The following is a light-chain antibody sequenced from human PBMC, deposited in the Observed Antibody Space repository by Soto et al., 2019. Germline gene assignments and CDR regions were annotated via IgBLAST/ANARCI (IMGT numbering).Light chain of an antibody. CDR1: QSIGTY. Sequence: EIVMTQSPATLSLSPGERATLSCMASQSIGTYLAWYQKKPGQAPRLLVHDAAGRAPGVPARFSGSGSGTDFTLTISSLEPEDSAVYYCQQRSNWPPLTFGGGTTVEIK. CDR2: DAA. V-gene: IGKV3-11*01. CDR3: QQRSNWPPLT. J-gene: IGKJ4*01.